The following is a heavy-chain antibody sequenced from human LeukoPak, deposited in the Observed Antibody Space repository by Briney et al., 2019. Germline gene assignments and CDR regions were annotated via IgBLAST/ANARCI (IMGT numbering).Heavy chain of an antibody. CDR3: VKEASWSGYYITYYFDY. CDR2: IRYDIKMK. CDR1: GFTFSSCG. D-gene: IGHD3-3*01. Sequence: GGSLRLSCAASGFTFSSCGMHWVRQAPGKGLEWVAFIRYDIKMKSYAESVRGRFTISRDNSNNTLYLEMNSLRPEDTAVYYCVKEASWSGYYITYYFDYWGQGTLVTVSS. V-gene: IGHV3-30*02. J-gene: IGHJ4*02.